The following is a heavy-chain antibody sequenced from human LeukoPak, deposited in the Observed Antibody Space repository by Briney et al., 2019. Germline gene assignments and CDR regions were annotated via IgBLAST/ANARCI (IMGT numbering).Heavy chain of an antibody. D-gene: IGHD3-10*01. Sequence: KASQTLSLTCTVSGGSISSGGYYWSWIRQPPGKGLEWIGYIYYSGSTNYNPSLKSRVTISVDTSKNQFSLKLSSVTAADTAVYYCARGGPPSVRGVIVYYFDYWGQGTLVTVSS. CDR3: ARGGPPSVRGVIVYYFDY. CDR2: IYYSGST. CDR1: GGSISSGGYY. V-gene: IGHV4-61*08. J-gene: IGHJ4*02.